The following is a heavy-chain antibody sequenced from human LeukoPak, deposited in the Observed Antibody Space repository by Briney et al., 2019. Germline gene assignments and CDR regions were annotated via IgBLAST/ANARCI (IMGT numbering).Heavy chain of an antibody. CDR2: ISYDETHK. V-gene: IGHV3-30*04. Sequence: GGSLRLSCAASGFAFSSYTMHWVRQAPGKGPEWVSVISYDETHKYYADDVAGRFTISRDNSKNMLFLQLGSVRADDSAIHYCAVDLAHGVPDYDYWGQGTLVTVSS. CDR1: GFAFSSYT. J-gene: IGHJ4*02. CDR3: AVDLAHGVPDYDY. D-gene: IGHD2-8*01.